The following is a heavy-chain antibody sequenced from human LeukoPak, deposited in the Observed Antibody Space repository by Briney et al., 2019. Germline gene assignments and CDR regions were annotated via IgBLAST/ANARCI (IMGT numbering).Heavy chain of an antibody. CDR3: ARGTRFLEWSRRWGVGAFDI. CDR1: GYTFTSYY. V-gene: IGHV1-46*01. Sequence: GASVKVSCKASGYTFTSYYMHWVRQAPGQGLEWMGIINPSGGSTSYAQKFQGRVTMTRDMSTSTVYMELSSLRSEDTAVYYCARGTRFLEWSRRWGVGAFDIWGQGTMVTVSS. D-gene: IGHD3-3*01. CDR2: INPSGGST. J-gene: IGHJ3*02.